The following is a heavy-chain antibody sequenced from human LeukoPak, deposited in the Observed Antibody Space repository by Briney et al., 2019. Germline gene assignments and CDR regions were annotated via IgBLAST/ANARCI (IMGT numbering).Heavy chain of an antibody. CDR1: GGSISSGSYY. Sequence: SETLSLTCTVSGGSISSGSYYWSWIRQPAGKGLEWIGRIYTSGSTNYNPSLKSRVTISVDTSKNQFSLKLSSVTAADTAVYYCARDANRLGVRGVPNYYYYYMDVWGKGTTVTVSS. D-gene: IGHD3-10*01. V-gene: IGHV4-61*02. J-gene: IGHJ6*03. CDR2: IYTSGST. CDR3: ARDANRLGVRGVPNYYYYYMDV.